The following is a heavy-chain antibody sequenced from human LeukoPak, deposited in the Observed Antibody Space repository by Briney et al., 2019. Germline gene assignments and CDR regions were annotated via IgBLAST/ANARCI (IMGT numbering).Heavy chain of an antibody. D-gene: IGHD6-6*01. CDR3: ARGEGSSSYFDY. J-gene: IGHJ4*02. CDR2: IIPIFGTA. CDR1: GGTFTSYA. Sequence: ASVKVSCKASGGTFTSYAISWVRQAPGQGLEWMGGIIPIFGTANYAQKFQGRVTITADESTSTAYMELSSLRSEDTAVYYCARGEGSSSYFDYWGQGTLVTVSS. V-gene: IGHV1-69*13.